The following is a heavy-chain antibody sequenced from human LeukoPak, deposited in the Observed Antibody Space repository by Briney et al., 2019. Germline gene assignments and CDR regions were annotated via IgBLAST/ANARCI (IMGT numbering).Heavy chain of an antibody. CDR1: GFTFSSYS. V-gene: IGHV3-21*01. Sequence: PGGSLRLSCAASGFTFSSYSMNWVRQAPGKGLEWVSSISSSSSYIYYADSVKGRFTISRDNAKNSLYLQMNSLRAEDTAVYYCARDYNYCSSGRCYDAFDIWGQGTMVTVSS. CDR2: ISSSSSYI. CDR3: ARDYNYCSSGRCYDAFDI. J-gene: IGHJ3*02. D-gene: IGHD2-2*01.